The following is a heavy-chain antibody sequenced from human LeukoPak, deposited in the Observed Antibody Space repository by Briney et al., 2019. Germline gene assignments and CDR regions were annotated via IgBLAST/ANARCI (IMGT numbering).Heavy chain of an antibody. J-gene: IGHJ6*04. CDR1: RFTFSSYG. CDR2: IWYDGSNK. Sequence: GGSLRLSCAAYRFTFSSYGMHWGRQAPGKGLERVAVIWYDGSNKYYADSVKGRFTISRDNSKNTLCLQMNSLRAEDTAVYYCARDQPAALGNYYYYGMGVWGKGTTVTVSS. D-gene: IGHD2-2*01. V-gene: IGHV3-33*01. CDR3: ARDQPAALGNYYYYGMGV.